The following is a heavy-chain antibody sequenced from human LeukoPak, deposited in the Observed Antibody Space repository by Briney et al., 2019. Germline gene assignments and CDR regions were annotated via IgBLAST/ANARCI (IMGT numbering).Heavy chain of an antibody. Sequence: SETLSLTCAVYGDSFTYYHWTWIRQSPGRGLEWIGEVSHTGDTDYNPSLKYRLTISIDTSNKQFSLRLTSVTAADTAVYYCARTPGAFDFWGQGTLVTVSS. CDR1: GDSFTYYH. J-gene: IGHJ4*02. CDR3: ARTPGAFDF. CDR2: VSHTGDT. V-gene: IGHV4-34*01. D-gene: IGHD2-15*01.